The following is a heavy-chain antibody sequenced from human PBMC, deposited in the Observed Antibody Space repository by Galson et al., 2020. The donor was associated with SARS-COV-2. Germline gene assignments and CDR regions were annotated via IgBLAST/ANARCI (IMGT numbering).Heavy chain of an antibody. CDR3: AREGFGSGSYNRDLYYYYGMDV. CDR2: IYSGGST. CDR1: GFTVSSNY. J-gene: IGHJ6*02. Sequence: METGGSLRLSCAASGFTVSSNYMSWVRQAPGKGLEWVSVIYSGGSTYYADSVKGRFTISRDKSKNTLYLQMNSLRAEDTAVYYCAREGFGSGSYNRDLYYYYGMDVWGQGTTVTVSS. D-gene: IGHD3-10*01. V-gene: IGHV3-53*01.